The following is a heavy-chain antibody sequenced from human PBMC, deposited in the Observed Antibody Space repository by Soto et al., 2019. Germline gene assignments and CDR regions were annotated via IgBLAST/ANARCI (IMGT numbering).Heavy chain of an antibody. V-gene: IGHV4-59*01. Sequence: SETLSLTCTVSGGSISSYYWSWIRQPPGKGLEWIGYIYYSGSTNYNPSLKSRVTISVDTSKNQFSLKLSSVTAADTAVYYCKKSTVAGPYYSDYWGQGTLAPDS. J-gene: IGHJ4*02. CDR2: IYYSGST. CDR1: GGSISSYY. D-gene: IGHD6-19*01. CDR3: KKSTVAGPYYSDY.